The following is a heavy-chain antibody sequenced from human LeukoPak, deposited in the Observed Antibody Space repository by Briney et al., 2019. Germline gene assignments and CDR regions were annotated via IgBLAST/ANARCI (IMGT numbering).Heavy chain of an antibody. CDR3: ARVYYYGSDDYYYPDFDY. Sequence: GESLKISCKGSGYSFTSYWIGWVRQVPGKGLEWVGFTYHGVSDTRYSPSFQGQVTISADKSINTAYLNWSSLRASDTAMYYCARVYYYGSDDYYYPDFDYWGQGTQVTVFS. V-gene: IGHV5-51*01. D-gene: IGHD3-22*01. CDR2: TYHGVSDT. J-gene: IGHJ4*02. CDR1: GYSFTSYW.